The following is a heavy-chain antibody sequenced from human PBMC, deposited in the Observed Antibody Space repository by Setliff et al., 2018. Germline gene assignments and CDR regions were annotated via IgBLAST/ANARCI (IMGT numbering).Heavy chain of an antibody. D-gene: IGHD1-26*01. J-gene: IGHJ4*02. CDR1: GFTFSTYV. V-gene: IGHV3-23*01. CDR2: IHGEGINT. Sequence: LRLSCAASGFTFSTYVMTWVRQAPGKGLEWVSSIHGEGINTYYADSVKGRFTISRDNSKNTLFLQMNSLRADDTAVYYCMKKIIAGGGPPYDYFDDWGQGTLVTVS. CDR3: MKKIIAGGGPPYDYFDD.